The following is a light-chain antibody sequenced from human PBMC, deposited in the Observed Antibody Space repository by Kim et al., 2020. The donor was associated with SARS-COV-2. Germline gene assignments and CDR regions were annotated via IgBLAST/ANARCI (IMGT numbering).Light chain of an antibody. Sequence: SSELTQDPAVSVALGQTVRITCQGDSLRSYYASWYQQKPGQAPVLVIYGKNNRPSGIPDRFSGSSSGNTASLTITGAQAEDEADYYCTSRDSSGNHPNWVFGGGTQLTVL. J-gene: IGLJ3*02. V-gene: IGLV3-19*01. CDR1: SLRSYY. CDR3: TSRDSSGNHPNWV. CDR2: GKN.